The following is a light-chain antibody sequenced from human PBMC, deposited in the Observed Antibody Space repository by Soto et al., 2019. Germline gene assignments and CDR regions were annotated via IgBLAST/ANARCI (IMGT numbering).Light chain of an antibody. CDR2: EVS. CDR1: SSDVGGYNY. V-gene: IGLV2-8*01. Sequence: QSVLTQPPSASGSPGQSVTISCTGTSSDVGGYNYVSWYQQHPGKAPNLMIYEVSKRPSGVPDRFSGSKSGNTASLTVSGLQAEDEGDYYCSSYAGSNNLVFGAGTELTV. J-gene: IGLJ2*01. CDR3: SSYAGSNNLV.